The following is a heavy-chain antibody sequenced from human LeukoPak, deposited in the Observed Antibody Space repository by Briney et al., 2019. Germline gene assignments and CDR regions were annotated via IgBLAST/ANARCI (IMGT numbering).Heavy chain of an antibody. D-gene: IGHD3-3*01. CDR1: NGSFTEY. Sequence: SETLSLPCVVNNGSFTEYWSWIRQPPGEGLEWIGEVYHSGSTNYNPSLKSRLSISTDMSKKQFSLKLNSVTAADTAVYYCAREKFLGRLTPFLDPWSQGSLVTVSS. J-gene: IGHJ5*02. CDR3: AREKFLGRLTPFLDP. V-gene: IGHV4-34*01. CDR2: VYHSGST.